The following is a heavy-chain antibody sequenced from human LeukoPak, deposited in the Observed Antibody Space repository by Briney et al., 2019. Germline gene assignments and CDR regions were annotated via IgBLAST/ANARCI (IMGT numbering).Heavy chain of an antibody. V-gene: IGHV1-69*13. D-gene: IGHD3-10*01. J-gene: IGHJ6*02. CDR1: GGTFSSYA. CDR2: IIPIFGTA. CDR3: ARGHYGSGSFVDYYYGMDV. Sequence: GASVKVSCKASGGTFSSYAISWVRQDPGQGLEWMGGIIPIFGTANYAQKFQGRVTITADESTSTAYMELSSLRSEDTAVYYCARGHYGSGSFVDYYYGMDVWGQGTTVTVSS.